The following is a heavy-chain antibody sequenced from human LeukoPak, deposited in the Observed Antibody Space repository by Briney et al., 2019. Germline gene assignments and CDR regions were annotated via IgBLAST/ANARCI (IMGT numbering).Heavy chain of an antibody. CDR1: GGSISSSSYY. D-gene: IGHD6-19*01. J-gene: IGHJ5*02. V-gene: IGHV4-39*01. CDR3: ARHRQWLVPMLSWFDP. CDR2: IYYSGST. Sequence: SETLSLTCTVSGGSISSSSYYWGWIRQPPGKGLEWIGSIYYSGSTYYNPSLKSRVTISVDTSKNQFSLKLSSVTAADTAVYYCARHRQWLVPMLSWFDPWGQGTLVTVSS.